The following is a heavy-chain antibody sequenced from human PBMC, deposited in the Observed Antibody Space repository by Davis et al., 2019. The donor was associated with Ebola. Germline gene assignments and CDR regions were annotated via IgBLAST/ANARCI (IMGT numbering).Heavy chain of an antibody. Sequence: MPSETLSLTCTVSGGSIISSSSYWGWIRQPPRKGLEWIGSIYYSGITYYNPSLKSRVTISVDTSKNQFSLKLSSVTAADTAVYYCARVGRYCSGGSCYLYYYYGMDVWGKGTTVTVSS. V-gene: IGHV4-39*01. CDR3: ARVGRYCSGGSCYLYYYYGMDV. CDR1: GGSIISSSSY. J-gene: IGHJ6*04. CDR2: IYYSGIT. D-gene: IGHD2-15*01.